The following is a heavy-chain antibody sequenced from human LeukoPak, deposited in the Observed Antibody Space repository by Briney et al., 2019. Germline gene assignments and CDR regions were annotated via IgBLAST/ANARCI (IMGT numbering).Heavy chain of an antibody. V-gene: IGHV4-34*01. CDR2: INHSGST. CDR1: GFTFSSYS. Sequence: GSLRLSCAASGFTFSSYSMNWVRQPPGKGLEWIGEINHSGSTNYNPSLKSRVTISVDTSKNQFSLKLSSVTAADTAVYYCARGSSAVDFDYWGQGTLVTVSS. CDR3: ARGSSAVDFDY. J-gene: IGHJ4*02.